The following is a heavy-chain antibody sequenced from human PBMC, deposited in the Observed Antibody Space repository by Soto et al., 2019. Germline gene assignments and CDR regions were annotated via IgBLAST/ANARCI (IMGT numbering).Heavy chain of an antibody. D-gene: IGHD3-3*01. CDR2: IYYSGST. V-gene: IGHV4-61*01. Sequence: SETLSLTCTVSGGSVSSGSYYWSWIRQPPGKGLEWIGYIYYSGSTNYNPSLKSRVTISVDTSKNQFSLKLSSVTAADTAVYYCAASGFWSGYYMNRWFDPWGQGTQVTVSS. CDR3: AASGFWSGYYMNRWFDP. J-gene: IGHJ5*02. CDR1: GGSVSSGSYY.